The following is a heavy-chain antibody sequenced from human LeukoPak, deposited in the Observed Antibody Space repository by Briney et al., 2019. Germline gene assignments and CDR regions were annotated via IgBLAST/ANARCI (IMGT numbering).Heavy chain of an antibody. CDR3: ASFTAVVPAAIGGFDP. CDR2: IKQDGSEK. V-gene: IGHV3-7*01. CDR1: GFTFNRYW. J-gene: IGHJ5*02. D-gene: IGHD2-2*02. Sequence: PGGSLRLSCAASGFTFNRYWMSWVRQAPGKGLEWVANIKQDGSEKYYVDSVKGRFTISRDNAKNSLYLQMNSLRVEDTAVYYCASFTAVVPAAIGGFDPWGQGTLVTVSS.